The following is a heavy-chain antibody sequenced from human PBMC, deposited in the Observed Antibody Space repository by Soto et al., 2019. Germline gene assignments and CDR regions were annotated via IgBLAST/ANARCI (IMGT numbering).Heavy chain of an antibody. Sequence: QVQLVQSGAEEKKPGASVKVSCKASGYTFTSYAMHWVRQAPGQRLEWMGWINAGNGNTKYSQKFQGRVTITRDTSASKAYMELSSLRSEDTAVYYCARGAYDSSGYYETAEYFQHWGQGTLVTVSS. CDR3: ARGAYDSSGYYETAEYFQH. V-gene: IGHV1-3*05. CDR1: GYTFTSYA. J-gene: IGHJ1*01. CDR2: INAGNGNT. D-gene: IGHD3-22*01.